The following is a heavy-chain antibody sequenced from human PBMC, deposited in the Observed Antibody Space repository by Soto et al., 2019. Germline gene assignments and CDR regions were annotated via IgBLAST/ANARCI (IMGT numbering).Heavy chain of an antibody. CDR3: ARGVGVGYSPAIL. J-gene: IGHJ1*01. CDR1: GYTFTSDY. V-gene: IGHV1-46*01. D-gene: IGHD1-26*01. CDR2: INPGSARK. Sequence: ASVKVSCKASGYTFTSDYIRCGLQAPGQGLKRMGLINPGSARKSYAQQIHGRVTMTRDTSTSTADMELSSLRFEDTAVYYCARGVGVGYSPAILWRKGTRVTV.